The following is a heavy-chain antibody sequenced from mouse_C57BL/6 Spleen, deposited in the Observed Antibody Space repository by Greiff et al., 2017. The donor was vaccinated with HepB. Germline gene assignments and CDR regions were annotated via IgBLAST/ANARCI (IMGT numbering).Heavy chain of an antibody. CDR3: ARKDYGSSYDWYCDG. CDR2: IYPRSGNT. D-gene: IGHD1-1*01. V-gene: IGHV1-81*01. Sequence: VQLQQSGAELARPGASVKLSCKASGYTFTSYGISWVTQRTGQGLEWIGEIYPRSGNTYYNEKFKGKATLTADKSSSTAYMELRSLTSEDSAVFCGARKDYGSSYDWYCDGWGTGTTVTVSS. CDR1: GYTFTSYG. J-gene: IGHJ1*03.